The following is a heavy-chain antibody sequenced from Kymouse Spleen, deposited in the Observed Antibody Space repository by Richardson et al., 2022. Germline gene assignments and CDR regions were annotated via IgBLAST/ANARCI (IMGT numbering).Heavy chain of an antibody. CDR1: GGSISSSSYY. V-gene: IGHV4-39*01. J-gene: IGHJ6*02. CDR3: ARLVVVPAEDYGMDV. Sequence: QLQLQESGPGLVKPSETLSLTCTVSGGSISSSSYYWGWIRQPPGKGLEWIGSIYYSGSTYYNPSLKSRVTISVDTSKNQFSLKLSSVTAADTAVYYCARLVVVPAEDYGMDVWGQGTTVTVSS. CDR2: IYYSGST. D-gene: IGHD2-2*02.